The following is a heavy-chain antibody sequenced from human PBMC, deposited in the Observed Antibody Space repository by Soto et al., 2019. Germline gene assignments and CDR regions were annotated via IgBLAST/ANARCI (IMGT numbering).Heavy chain of an antibody. CDR2: IYYSGST. CDR1: GGSVSSGSYY. V-gene: IGHV4-61*01. Sequence: SETLSLTCTVSGGSVSSGSYYWSWIRQPPGKGLEWIGYIYYSGSTNYNPSLKSRVTISVDTSKNQFSLKLSSVTAADTAVYYCARGMYYDFWSGYYLNWFDPWGQGTLVTVS. CDR3: ARGMYYDFWSGYYLNWFDP. J-gene: IGHJ5*02. D-gene: IGHD3-3*01.